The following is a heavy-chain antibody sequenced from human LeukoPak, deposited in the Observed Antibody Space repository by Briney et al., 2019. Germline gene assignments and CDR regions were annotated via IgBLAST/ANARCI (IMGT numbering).Heavy chain of an antibody. V-gene: IGHV4-59*08. CDR1: GGSIGTFY. CDR2: IYYTGST. D-gene: IGHD6-19*01. J-gene: IGHJ4*02. Sequence: SETLSLTCTVSGGSIGTFYWNWIRQSPGKGLEWIGYIYYTGSTNYNPSLKSRVTISVDTSKNQFSLKLSSVTAADTAVYYCARLKGYSSGWYPSYYFDYWGQGTLVTVSS. CDR3: ARLKGYSSGWYPSYYFDY.